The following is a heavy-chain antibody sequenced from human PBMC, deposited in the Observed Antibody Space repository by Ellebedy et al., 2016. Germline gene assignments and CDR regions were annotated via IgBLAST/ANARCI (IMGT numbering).Heavy chain of an antibody. D-gene: IGHD5-24*01. V-gene: IGHV3-30*18. CDR1: GFTFSSYG. Sequence: GGSLRLXCAASGFTFSSYGIHWVRQAPGKGLEWVAVISYDGSNKYYADSVKGRFTISRDNSKNTLYLQMNSLRAEDTAVYYCAKDVEEMATIGDYFDYWGQGALVTVSS. J-gene: IGHJ4*02. CDR3: AKDVEEMATIGDYFDY. CDR2: ISYDGSNK.